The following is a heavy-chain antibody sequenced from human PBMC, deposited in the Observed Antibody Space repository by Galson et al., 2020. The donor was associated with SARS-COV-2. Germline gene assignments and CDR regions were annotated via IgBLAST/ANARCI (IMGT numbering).Heavy chain of an antibody. D-gene: IGHD3-10*01. J-gene: IGHJ4*02. CDR2: ISSSSSTI. V-gene: IGHV3-48*02. CDR3: ARVGKDLYYYGSGSPSVMDY. CDR1: GLTFSSYS. Sequence: GGPLRLSCEASGLTFSSYSMNWVRQAPGKGLEWVSYISSSSSTIYYADSVKGRFTISRDNAKNSLYLQMNSLRDEDTAVYYCARVGKDLYYYGSGSPSVMDYWGQGTLVTGSS.